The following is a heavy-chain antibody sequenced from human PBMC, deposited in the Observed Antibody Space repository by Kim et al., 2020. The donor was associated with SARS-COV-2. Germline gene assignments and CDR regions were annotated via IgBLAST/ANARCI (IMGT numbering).Heavy chain of an antibody. J-gene: IGHJ6*02. CDR1: GYTFTSYD. CDR3: ARGYALLGFGELSEDV. CDR2: INTNTGNP. Sequence: ASVKVSCKASGYTFTSYDMNWVRQATGQGLEWMGWINTNTGNPTYAQVFTGRFVFSLDTSVTTAYLQISSLTAEDTAVYYCARGYALLGFGELSEDVWGQGATVTVSS. D-gene: IGHD3-10*01. V-gene: IGHV7-4-1*02.